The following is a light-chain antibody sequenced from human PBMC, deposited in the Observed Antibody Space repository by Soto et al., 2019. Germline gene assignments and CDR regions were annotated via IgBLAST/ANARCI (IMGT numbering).Light chain of an antibody. CDR3: QQYYSYPQT. J-gene: IGKJ2*01. CDR1: QDISSY. Sequence: DIQMTQSPSSLSASVGDRVTITCRASQDISSYLAWFQQKPGKAPKSLIYGASSLQSGVPSKFSGSGSGTDFSLTISRLQPEDFATYYCQQYYSYPQTFGQGTRLEIK. V-gene: IGKV1-16*02. CDR2: GAS.